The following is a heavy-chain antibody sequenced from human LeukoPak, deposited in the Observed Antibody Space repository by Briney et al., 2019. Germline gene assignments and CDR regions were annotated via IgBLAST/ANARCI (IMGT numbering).Heavy chain of an antibody. D-gene: IGHD5-12*01. Sequence: GGSLRLSCAASGFTFSSYEMNWVRQAPGKRLEWVSYISSSGSTIYYADSVKGRFTISRDNAKNSLYLQMNSLRAEDTAVYYCARVPIRGYYMDVWGKGTTVTVSS. J-gene: IGHJ6*03. CDR3: ARVPIRGYYMDV. CDR2: ISSSGSTI. CDR1: GFTFSSYE. V-gene: IGHV3-48*03.